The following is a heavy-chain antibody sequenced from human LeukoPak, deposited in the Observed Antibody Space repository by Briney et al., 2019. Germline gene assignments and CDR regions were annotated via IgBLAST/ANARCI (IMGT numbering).Heavy chain of an antibody. J-gene: IGHJ4*02. Sequence: SETLSLTCTVSGGSISSYYWSWIRQPPGKGLEWIGYIYYSGSTNHNPSLKSRVTISVDTSKNHFSLELSSVTAADTAIYYCARGSTGYSSTWYNYWGQGTLVAVSS. D-gene: IGHD6-13*01. CDR1: GGSISSYY. CDR2: IYYSGST. V-gene: IGHV4-59*01. CDR3: ARGSTGYSSTWYNY.